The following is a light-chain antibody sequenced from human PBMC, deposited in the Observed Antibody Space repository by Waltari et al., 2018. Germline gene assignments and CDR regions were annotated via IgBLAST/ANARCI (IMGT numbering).Light chain of an antibody. Sequence: EVVMTQSLATLSVSAGGRVTLSCRASQSIYSNLAWYQQKPGQAPRLLIYEASTRATSIPARFRGSGSGTDFTLTISSLQSEDSAVYYCQQYNHWPPITFGQGTRLEI. CDR3: QQYNHWPPIT. V-gene: IGKV3-15*01. J-gene: IGKJ5*01. CDR2: EAS. CDR1: QSIYSN.